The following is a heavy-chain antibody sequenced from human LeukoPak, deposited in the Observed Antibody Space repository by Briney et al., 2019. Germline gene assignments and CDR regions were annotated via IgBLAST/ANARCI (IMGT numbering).Heavy chain of an antibody. D-gene: IGHD6-19*01. CDR1: ALDFYY. CDR2: IYVRGKT. CDR3: ARGAVVAGSSLFDF. V-gene: IGHV4-59*01. J-gene: IGHJ4*02. Sequence: SETLSLACTVSALDFYYYNWVRQPPGKGRVWIGYIYVRGKTNYSTALKSRVNLSVGQSQEQFLLNLRAVTAADTAIYYCARGAVVAGSSLFDFWGQGTLLSVCS.